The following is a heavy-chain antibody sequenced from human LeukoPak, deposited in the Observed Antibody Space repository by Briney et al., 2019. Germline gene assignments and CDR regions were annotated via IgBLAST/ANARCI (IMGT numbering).Heavy chain of an antibody. Sequence: GASVKVSCKASGYTFTSYYMHWVRQAPGQGLEWMGIINPSGGSTSYAQKFQGRVTMTRDMSTSTVYMELSSLRSEDTAVYYCARSLRGWAPGDSIAVAEDAFDIWGQGTMVTVSS. J-gene: IGHJ3*02. V-gene: IGHV1-46*01. CDR1: GYTFTSYY. D-gene: IGHD6-19*01. CDR3: ARSLRGWAPGDSIAVAEDAFDI. CDR2: INPSGGST.